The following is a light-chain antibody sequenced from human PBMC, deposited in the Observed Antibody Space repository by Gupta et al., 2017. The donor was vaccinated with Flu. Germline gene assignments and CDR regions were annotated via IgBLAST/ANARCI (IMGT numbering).Light chain of an antibody. CDR1: SSNIGAGYD. J-gene: IGLJ3*02. CDR3: QSYDSSLSGWV. V-gene: IGLV1-40*01. CDR2: GNS. Sequence: QPALTQPPSVSAAPGQRVTISCTGSSSNIGAGYDVHWYQQLPGTAPKLLIYGNSNRPSGVPDRFSGSKSGTSASLAITGLQAEDEADYYCQSYDSSLSGWVFGGGTKLTVL.